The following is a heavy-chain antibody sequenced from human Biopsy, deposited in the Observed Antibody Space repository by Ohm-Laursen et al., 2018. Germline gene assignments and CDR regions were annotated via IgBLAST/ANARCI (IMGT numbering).Heavy chain of an antibody. CDR3: ARELGNGMDV. CDR2: ITNTGRTV. Sequence: SLRLSCAAFGFTFSDYYMNWIRQAPGKGLAWVSFITNTGRTVYADSVKGRFTISRDNADNSLHLQMKSLRAEDTAVYYCARELGNGMDVWGQGTPVTVSS. V-gene: IGHV3-11*01. CDR1: GFTFSDYY. J-gene: IGHJ6*02.